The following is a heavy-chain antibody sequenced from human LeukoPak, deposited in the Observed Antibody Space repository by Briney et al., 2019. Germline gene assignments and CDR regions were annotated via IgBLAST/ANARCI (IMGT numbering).Heavy chain of an antibody. CDR2: IYYSGST. CDR1: GGSVSSGSYY. D-gene: IGHD3-22*01. CDR3: ARETRYDSSPYYFDY. V-gene: IGHV4-61*01. Sequence: KPSETLSPTCTVSGGSVSSGSYYWSWIRQPPGKGLEWIGYIYYSGSTNYNPSLKSRVTISVDTSKNQFSLKLSSVTAADTAVYYCARETRYDSSPYYFDYWGQGTLVTVSS. J-gene: IGHJ4*02.